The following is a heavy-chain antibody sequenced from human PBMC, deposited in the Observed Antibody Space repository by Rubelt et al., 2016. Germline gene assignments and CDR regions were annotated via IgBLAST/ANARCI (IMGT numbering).Heavy chain of an antibody. Sequence: RKGLEWVSSISSSSSYIYYADSVKGRFTISRDNAKNSLYLQMNSLRAEDTAVYYCAKPGGWGWYYFDYWGQGTLVTVSS. CDR3: AKPGGWGWYYFDY. V-gene: IGHV3-21*04. CDR2: ISSSSSYI. J-gene: IGHJ4*02. D-gene: IGHD6-19*01.